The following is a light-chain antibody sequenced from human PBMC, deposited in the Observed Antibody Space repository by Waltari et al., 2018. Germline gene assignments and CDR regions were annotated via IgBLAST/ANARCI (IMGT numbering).Light chain of an antibody. Sequence: QSALTQPPSVSGSPGQSVTISCTGTNSDVGYFNRVTWYQKAPGTAPKLLIFEVSNRPAGVPDRFSWSKSGNTASLTSSGLQADDETDYYCMSYTTSDTWVFGGGTKVTVL. V-gene: IGLV2-18*02. J-gene: IGLJ3*02. CDR3: MSYTTSDTWV. CDR2: EVS. CDR1: NSDVGYFNR.